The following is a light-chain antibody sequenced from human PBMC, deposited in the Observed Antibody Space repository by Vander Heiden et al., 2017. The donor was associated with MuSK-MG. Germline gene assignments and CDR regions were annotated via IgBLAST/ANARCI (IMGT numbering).Light chain of an antibody. J-gene: IGKJ2*01. V-gene: IGKV3-11*01. Sequence: DIVLTQSPATLSLSPGERATITCRASQSVSSSLGWFQQKPDQAPRLLICDATNRASGIAGRFSGSGSGTDFTLTSSGLEHEDFAVYYWQQRSDSYTFGQGTKVEIK. CDR3: QQRSDSYT. CDR1: QSVSSS. CDR2: DAT.